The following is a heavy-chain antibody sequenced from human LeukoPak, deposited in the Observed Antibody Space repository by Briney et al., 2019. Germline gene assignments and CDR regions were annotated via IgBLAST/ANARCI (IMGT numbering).Heavy chain of an antibody. J-gene: IGHJ4*02. Sequence: GGSLRLSCAASGFTFSSNWMHWVRQAPGKGLVWVSRINEDGSTTNYADSVKGRSTIFRDNAKNTLYLQMNSLRAEDTAVYFCATTYYYDFWSGQGRYWGQGTLVTVSS. CDR2: INEDGSTT. CDR1: GFTFSSNW. D-gene: IGHD3-3*01. CDR3: ATTYYYDFWSGQGRY. V-gene: IGHV3-74*01.